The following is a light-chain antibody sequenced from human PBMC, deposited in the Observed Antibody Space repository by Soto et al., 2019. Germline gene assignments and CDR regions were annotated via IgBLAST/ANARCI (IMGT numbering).Light chain of an antibody. CDR2: AAS. CDR3: KRGFLSSWT. CDR1: QSVRTF. V-gene: IGKV1-39*01. J-gene: IGKJ1*01. Sequence: DIQLTQSPSSLSASVGDRVTITCRASQSVRTFLNWYQQIPGKAPRLLVSAASSLQSGVSSRFSGRGSGRVFTLTINNLQPENLEPYNCKRGFLSSWTSGQGTKV.